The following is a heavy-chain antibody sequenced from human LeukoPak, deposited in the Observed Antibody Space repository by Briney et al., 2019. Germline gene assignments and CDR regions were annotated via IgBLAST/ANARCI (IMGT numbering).Heavy chain of an antibody. CDR2: IYTGGST. D-gene: IGHD3-10*01. V-gene: IGHV3-53*01. CDR3: ARAVVRGVIIHFDY. J-gene: IGHJ4*02. Sequence: GGSMRLSCAASGLTVSSNYMSWVRQAPGKGLEWVSVIYTGGSTYYADSVKGRFTISRDNSTDSLYLQMHSLRAEDTAVYYCARAVVRGVIIHFDYWGQGTLVTVSS. CDR1: GLTVSSNY.